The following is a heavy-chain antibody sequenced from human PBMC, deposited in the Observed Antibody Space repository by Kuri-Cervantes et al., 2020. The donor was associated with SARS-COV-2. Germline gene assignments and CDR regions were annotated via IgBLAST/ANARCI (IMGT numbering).Heavy chain of an antibody. V-gene: IGHV4-59*01. CDR1: GGSISSYY. J-gene: IGHJ6*03. CDR3: ARGFCGGDCYSYYYYYMDV. CDR2: IYYSGST. Sequence: ESLKISCTVSGGSISSYYWSWIRQPPGKGLEWIGYIYYSGSTNYNPSLKSRVTISVDTSKNQFSLKLSSVTAADTAVYYCARGFCGGDCYSYYYYYMDVWGKGTTVTVSS. D-gene: IGHD2-21*01.